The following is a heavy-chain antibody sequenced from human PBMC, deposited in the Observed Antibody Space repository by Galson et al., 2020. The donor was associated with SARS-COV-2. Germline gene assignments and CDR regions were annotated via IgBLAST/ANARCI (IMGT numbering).Heavy chain of an antibody. J-gene: IGHJ4*02. D-gene: IGHD3-22*01. CDR3: AGGDHYDSSGYQFSIDY. CDR2: ISGTSSYK. Sequence: GGTLRLSCAASGFTFSDYYMNWVRQAPGKGLEWVSTISGTSSYKYYANSVRGRFTISRDNAKNSLYLQMNILRAEDTAVYYCAGGDHYDSSGYQFSIDYWGQGTLVAVSS. V-gene: IGHV3-21*06. CDR1: GFTFSDYY.